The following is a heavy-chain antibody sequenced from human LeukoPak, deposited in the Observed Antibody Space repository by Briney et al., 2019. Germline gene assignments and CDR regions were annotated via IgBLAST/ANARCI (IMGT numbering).Heavy chain of an antibody. CDR1: GFTFSSYG. D-gene: IGHD6-13*01. Sequence: GGSLRLSCAASGFTFSSYGLNWVRQAPGKGLEWVSVISGSGGSTYYADSVKGRFTISRDNAKNSLYLQMNSLRAEDTAVYYCARGTAAAGGDYWGQGTLVTVSS. V-gene: IGHV3-23*01. CDR3: ARGTAAAGGDY. CDR2: ISGSGGST. J-gene: IGHJ4*02.